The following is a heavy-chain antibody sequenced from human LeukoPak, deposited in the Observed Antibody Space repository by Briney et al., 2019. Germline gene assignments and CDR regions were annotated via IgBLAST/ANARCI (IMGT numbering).Heavy chain of an antibody. D-gene: IGHD3-22*01. J-gene: IGHJ4*02. CDR2: INPSGGST. CDR3: ARGYYDSSGYDPGLGY. Sequence: GASVKVSCKASGYTFTSYYMHWVRQAPGQGLGWMGIINPSGGSTSYAQKFQGRVSMTRDTSTSTVYMELSSLRSEDTAMYWCARGYYDSSGYDPGLGYWGQGTLVTVSS. V-gene: IGHV1-46*01. CDR1: GYTFTSYY.